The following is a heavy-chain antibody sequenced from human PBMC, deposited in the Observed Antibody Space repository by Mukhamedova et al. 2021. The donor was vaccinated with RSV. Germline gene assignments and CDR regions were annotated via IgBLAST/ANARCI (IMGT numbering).Heavy chain of an antibody. D-gene: IGHD6-25*01. V-gene: IGHV3-74*01. Sequence: ITTYADSVKGRFTISRDNARNTLFLQMNSLRAEDTGVYYCVRDASGLYFDYWGLGTLVTVPS. CDR2: IT. J-gene: IGHJ4*02. CDR3: VRDASGLYFDY.